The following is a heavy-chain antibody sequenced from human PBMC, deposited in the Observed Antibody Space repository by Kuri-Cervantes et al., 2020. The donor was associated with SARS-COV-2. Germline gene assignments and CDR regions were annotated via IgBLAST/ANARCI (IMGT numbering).Heavy chain of an antibody. Sequence: SQTLSLTCEVYGGSLSYYYWSWVRQPPGKGLEWIGEINHSGSTNYNPSLKSRVTISGDTSKNQFSLKLSSVTAAGTAVYYCARAELGLGWFFDLWGRGTLVTVSS. CDR3: ARAELGLGWFFDL. V-gene: IGHV4-34*01. D-gene: IGHD6-13*01. J-gene: IGHJ2*01. CDR2: INHSGST. CDR1: GGSLSYYY.